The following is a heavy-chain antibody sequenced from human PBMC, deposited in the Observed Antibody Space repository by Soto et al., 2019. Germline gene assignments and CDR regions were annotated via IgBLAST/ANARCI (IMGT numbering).Heavy chain of an antibody. CDR3: TRDSYLSLDY. Sequence: GGSLRLSCAASGFTFRGHWMHWVRQAPGKGLVWVSHVNNDGSGTTYADSVKGRFTISRDNAENTIYLQMNSLRVEDTAVYYCTRDSYLSLDYWGHGALVTVSS. D-gene: IGHD2-21*01. V-gene: IGHV3-74*01. CDR2: VNNDGSGT. CDR1: GFTFRGHW. J-gene: IGHJ4*01.